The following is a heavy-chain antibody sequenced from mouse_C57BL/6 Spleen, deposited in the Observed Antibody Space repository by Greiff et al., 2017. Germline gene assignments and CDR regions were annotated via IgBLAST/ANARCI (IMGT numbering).Heavy chain of an antibody. CDR2: IYPGSGNT. V-gene: IGHV1-76*01. D-gene: IGHD1-1*01. CDR1: GYTFTDYY. Sequence: VKLMESGAELVRPGASVKLSCKASGYTFTDYYINWVKQRPGQGLEWIARIYPGSGNTYYNEKFKGKATLTAEKSSSTAYMQLSSLTSEDSAVYFCARLDYYGSRDYWGQGTTLTVSS. CDR3: ARLDYYGSRDY. J-gene: IGHJ2*01.